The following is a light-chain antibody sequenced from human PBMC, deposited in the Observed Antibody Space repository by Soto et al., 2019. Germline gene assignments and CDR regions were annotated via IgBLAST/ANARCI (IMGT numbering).Light chain of an antibody. V-gene: IGKV3-11*01. Sequence: EIVLTQSPATLSLSPGERATLSCRASQSINTYLAWYQQKPGQAPRLLFWDAYNRATGIQARFSGSGSGTEFTLTIRSLQSEDFATYYCQQSYSTPITFGQGTRLEIK. J-gene: IGKJ5*01. CDR3: QQSYSTPIT. CDR1: QSINTY. CDR2: DAY.